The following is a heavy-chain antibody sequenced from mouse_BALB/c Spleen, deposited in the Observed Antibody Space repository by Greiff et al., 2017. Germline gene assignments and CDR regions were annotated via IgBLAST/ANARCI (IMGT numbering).Heavy chain of an antibody. D-gene: IGHD1-1*01. V-gene: IGHV2-9*02. J-gene: IGHJ2*01. CDR3: ARDFTTVVAPDY. Sequence: QVQLKESGPGLVAPSQSLSITCTVSGFSLTSYGVHWVRQPPGKGLEWLGVIWAGGSTNYNSALMSRLSISKDNSKSQVFLKMNSLQTDDTAMYYCARDFTTVVAPDYWGQGTTLTVSS. CDR1: GFSLTSYG. CDR2: IWAGGST.